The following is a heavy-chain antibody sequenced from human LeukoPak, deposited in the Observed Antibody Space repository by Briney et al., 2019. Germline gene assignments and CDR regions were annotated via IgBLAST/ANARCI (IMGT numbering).Heavy chain of an antibody. CDR3: ARASQWLAFDY. J-gene: IGHJ4*02. D-gene: IGHD6-19*01. Sequence: QPGGSLRLSCAASGFTFSSYEMNWVRQAPGKGLEWVSFISSSGSAIHYADSVRGRFTISRDNSKNTMYLQMNSLRAEDTAVYYCARASQWLAFDYWGQGTLVTVSS. CDR1: GFTFSSYE. V-gene: IGHV3-48*03. CDR2: ISSSGSAI.